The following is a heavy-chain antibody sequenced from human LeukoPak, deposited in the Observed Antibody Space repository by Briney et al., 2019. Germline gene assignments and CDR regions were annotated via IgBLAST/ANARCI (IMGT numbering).Heavy chain of an antibody. J-gene: IGHJ4*02. CDR1: GFTFSSYA. CDR2: ISGSGGST. Sequence: PGGSLTLSCAASGFTFSSYAMSWVRPAPGKGLDWVSAISGSGGSTYYADSVKGRFTISRDNSKNTLYLQMNSLRAEDTAVYYCAKDPTMIVVVIPDYWGQGTLVTVSS. CDR3: AKDPTMIVVVIPDY. D-gene: IGHD3-22*01. V-gene: IGHV3-23*01.